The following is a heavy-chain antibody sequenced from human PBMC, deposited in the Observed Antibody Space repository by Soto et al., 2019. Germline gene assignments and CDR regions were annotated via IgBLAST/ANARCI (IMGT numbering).Heavy chain of an antibody. Sequence: GGSLRLSCAASGFTFDDYAMHWVRQAPGKGLEWVSGISWNSGSIGYADSVKGRFTISRDNAKNSLYLQMNSLRAEDTALYYCAKDISWNGDSLDYWGQGTLVTVSS. CDR3: AKDISWNGDSLDY. CDR1: GFTFDDYA. J-gene: IGHJ4*02. CDR2: ISWNSGSI. D-gene: IGHD4-17*01. V-gene: IGHV3-9*01.